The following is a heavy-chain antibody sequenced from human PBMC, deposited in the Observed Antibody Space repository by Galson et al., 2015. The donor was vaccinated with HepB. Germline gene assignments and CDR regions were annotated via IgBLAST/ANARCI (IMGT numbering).Heavy chain of an antibody. CDR1: GFSFDDYA. D-gene: IGHD3-10*01. CDR3: AKDVDGGFYYFAMDV. J-gene: IGHJ6*02. Sequence: SLRLSCAASGFSFDDYAMHWVRQRPGKGLEWASLINSDGITTYYADSVKGRFTISRDNNKNSLYLEMTSLRTEDTALYYCAKDVDGGFYYFAMDVWGRGTTVTVSS. V-gene: IGHV3-43*01. CDR2: INSDGITT.